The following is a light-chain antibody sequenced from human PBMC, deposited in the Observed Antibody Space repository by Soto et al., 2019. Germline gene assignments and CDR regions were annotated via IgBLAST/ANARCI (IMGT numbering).Light chain of an antibody. V-gene: IGKV3-20*01. CDR1: QSVSSN. CDR2: DAS. Sequence: EIVMTQSPATLSVPPGERATLSCRASQSVSSNLACYQQKPGQAPRLLIYDASNRATGLPARFSGSGSGTDFTLTISRLEPEDFAVYYRQQYRSSPITFGQGTRLEIK. J-gene: IGKJ5*01. CDR3: QQYRSSPIT.